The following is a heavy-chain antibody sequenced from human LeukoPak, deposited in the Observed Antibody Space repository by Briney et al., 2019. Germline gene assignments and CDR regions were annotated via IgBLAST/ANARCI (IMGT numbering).Heavy chain of an antibody. CDR2: INHSGST. V-gene: IGHV4-34*01. D-gene: IGHD2-2*02. CDR1: GGSFSGYY. Sequence: SETLSLTCAVYGGSFSGYYWSWIRQPPGKGLEWIGEINHSGSTNYNPSLKSRVTISVDTSKNQFSLKLSSVTAADTAVYYCARARGTPPPHCSSTSCYTFGGTKNSRLNDYWGQGTLVTASS. CDR3: ARARGTPPPHCSSTSCYTFGGTKNSRLNDY. J-gene: IGHJ4*02.